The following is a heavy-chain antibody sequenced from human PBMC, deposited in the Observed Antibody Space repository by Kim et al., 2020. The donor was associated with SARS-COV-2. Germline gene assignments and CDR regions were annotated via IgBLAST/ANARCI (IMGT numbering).Heavy chain of an antibody. V-gene: IGHV3-23*01. CDR1: GFTFSSYA. CDR2: ISGSGGST. J-gene: IGHJ4*02. Sequence: GGSLRLSCAASGFTFSSYAMSWVRQAPGKGLEWVSAISGSGGSTYYADSVKGRFTISRDNSKNTLYLQMNSLRAEDTAVYYCAKDHWAGEGWLLFRPFDYGGQGTLVTVSS. CDR3: AKDHWAGEGWLLFRPFDY. D-gene: IGHD3-3*01.